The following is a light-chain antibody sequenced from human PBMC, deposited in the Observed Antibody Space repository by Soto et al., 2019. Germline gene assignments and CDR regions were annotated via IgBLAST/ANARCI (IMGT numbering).Light chain of an antibody. CDR1: QDIRKY. Sequence: DIQMTQSPSSVSASIGDTVTITCRASQDIRKYLNWYQQKPGKAPRLLIYDASNMEKGVPSRFTGSGSGTDFILTISSLQPEDIATYYCQQYENFPITFGQGTRLEIK. CDR3: QQYENFPIT. V-gene: IGKV1-33*01. CDR2: DAS. J-gene: IGKJ5*01.